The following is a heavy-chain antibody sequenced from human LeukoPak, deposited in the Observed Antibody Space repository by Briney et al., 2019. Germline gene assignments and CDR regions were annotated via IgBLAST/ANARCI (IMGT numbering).Heavy chain of an antibody. V-gene: IGHV3-30*03. CDR1: GFTFSSYG. D-gene: IGHD3-3*01. CDR3: AWGPEYYDFWSGYSPLSY. CDR2: ISYDGSNK. J-gene: IGHJ4*02. Sequence: PGGSLRLSCAASGFTFSSYGMHWVRQAPGKGLEWVAVISYDGSNKYYADSVKGRFTISRDNSKNTLYLQMNSLRAEDTAVYYCAWGPEYYDFWSGYSPLSYWGQGTLVTVSS.